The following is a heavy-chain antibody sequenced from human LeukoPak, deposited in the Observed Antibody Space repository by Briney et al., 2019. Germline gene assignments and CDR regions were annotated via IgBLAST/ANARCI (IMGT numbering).Heavy chain of an antibody. CDR3: ASGPYCSAGGCYYFDY. CDR1: GASVSSGGYY. J-gene: IGHJ4*02. D-gene: IGHD2-15*01. Sequence: PSETLSLTCTVSGASVSSGGYYWSWIRQDPEKGLEWIGYIYNSGITYFNPSLKSRLTISVDTSKNQFSLKLSSVTAADTAVYYCASGPYCSAGGCYYFDYWGQGTLVTVSS. CDR2: IYNSGIT. V-gene: IGHV4-31*03.